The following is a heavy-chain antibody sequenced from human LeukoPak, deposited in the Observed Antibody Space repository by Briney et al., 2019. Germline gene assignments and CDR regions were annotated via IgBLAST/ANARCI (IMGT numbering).Heavy chain of an antibody. J-gene: IGHJ5*02. CDR1: GYTFTSYG. CDR3: ARDNSVGDIAWWFDP. CDR2: INPSGSST. Sequence: ASVKVSCKAFGYTFTSYGISWVRLAPGQGLEWMGLINPSGSSTLYAQKFQGRVTMTRDMSTTTGYMELSSLRSEDTAVYYCARDNSVGDIAWWFDPWGQGTLVTVSS. D-gene: IGHD3-16*02. V-gene: IGHV1-46*01.